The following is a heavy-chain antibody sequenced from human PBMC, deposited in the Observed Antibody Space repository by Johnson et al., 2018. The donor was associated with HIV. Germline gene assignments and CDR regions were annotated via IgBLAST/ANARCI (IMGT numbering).Heavy chain of an antibody. Sequence: VQLVESGGGLVQPGRSLRLSCTASGFTFGDYAMSWVRQAPGKGLEWVGFIRSKAYGGTTEYAASVKGRVTMSRDDSKSIAYLKMNSLKTEDTAVYYCTRVSYRGYHSAFDIWGQGTMVTVSS. CDR2: IRSKAYGGTT. D-gene: IGHD3-10*01. CDR3: TRVSYRGYHSAFDI. CDR1: GFTFGDYA. J-gene: IGHJ3*02. V-gene: IGHV3-49*04.